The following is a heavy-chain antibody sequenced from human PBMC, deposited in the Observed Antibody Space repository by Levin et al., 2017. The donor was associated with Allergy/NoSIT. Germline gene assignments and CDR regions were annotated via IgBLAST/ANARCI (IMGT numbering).Heavy chain of an antibody. J-gene: IGHJ4*02. CDR2: ISYDGSNK. V-gene: IGHV3-30*18. Sequence: PGGSLRLSCAASGFTFSSYGMHWVRQAPGKGLEWVAVISYDGSNKYYADSVKGRFTISRDNSKNTLYLQMNSLRAEDTAVYYCAKVARYGSGSYSDYWGQGTLVTVSS. CDR1: GFTFSSYG. D-gene: IGHD3-10*01. CDR3: AKVARYGSGSYSDY.